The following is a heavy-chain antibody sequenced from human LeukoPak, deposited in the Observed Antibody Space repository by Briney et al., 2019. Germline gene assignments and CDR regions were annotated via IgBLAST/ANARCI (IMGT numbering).Heavy chain of an antibody. CDR3: ARVEYYDILTGYYPGPY. Sequence: GGSLRLSCAASGFTFSSYSMNWVRQAPGKGLGWVSYISSSSSTIYYADSVKGRFTISRDNAKNSLYLQMNSLRAEDTAVYYCARVEYYDILTGYYPGPYWGQGTLVTVSS. V-gene: IGHV3-48*04. D-gene: IGHD3-9*01. CDR1: GFTFSSYS. CDR2: ISSSSSTI. J-gene: IGHJ4*02.